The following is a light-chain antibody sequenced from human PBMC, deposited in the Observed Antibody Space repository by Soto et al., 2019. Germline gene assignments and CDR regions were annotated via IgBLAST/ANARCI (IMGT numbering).Light chain of an antibody. CDR3: QESYSTPWA. J-gene: IGKJ1*01. CDR1: QSISSY. V-gene: IGKV1-39*01. Sequence: DIQVTQSPSSLSASVGDRVTITCRASQSISSYLNWYQQKPGKAPKLLIYAASSLQSGVPSRFSGSGSGTDFSLTISSLQPVDFASYYCQESYSTPWAFGQGT. CDR2: AAS.